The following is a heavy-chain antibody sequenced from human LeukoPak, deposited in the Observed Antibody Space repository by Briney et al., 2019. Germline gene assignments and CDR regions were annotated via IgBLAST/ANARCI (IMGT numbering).Heavy chain of an antibody. V-gene: IGHV3-23*01. J-gene: IGHJ4*02. Sequence: GGSLRLSCAASGFTFSSYAMSWVRQAPGKGLEWVSAISGSGGSTYYADSVKGRFTISRDNSKNTLSLQMNSLRAEDTAVYYCAKAGYSGYDGGDYFDYWGQGTLVTVSS. D-gene: IGHD5-12*01. CDR1: GFTFSSYA. CDR2: ISGSGGST. CDR3: AKAGYSGYDGGDYFDY.